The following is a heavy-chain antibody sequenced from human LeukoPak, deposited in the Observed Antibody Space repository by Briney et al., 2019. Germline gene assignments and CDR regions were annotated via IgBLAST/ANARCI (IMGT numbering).Heavy chain of an antibody. CDR2: IYTSGST. J-gene: IGHJ6*03. D-gene: IGHD6-6*01. CDR1: GGSISSGSYY. Sequence: PSQTLSLTCTVSGGSISSGSYYWSWIRQPAGKGLEWIGRIYTSGSTNYNPSLKSRVTISVDTSKNQFSLKLSSVTAADTAVYYCARDQLVPQADYYYYMDVWGKGTTVTVSS. CDR3: ARDQLVPQADYYYYMDV. V-gene: IGHV4-61*02.